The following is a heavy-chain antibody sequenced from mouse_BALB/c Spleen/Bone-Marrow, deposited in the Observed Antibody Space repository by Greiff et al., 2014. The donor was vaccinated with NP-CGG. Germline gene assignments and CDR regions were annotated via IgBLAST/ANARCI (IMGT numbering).Heavy chain of an antibody. CDR1: GFNIKDSY. D-gene: IGHD2-10*02. CDR3: APYGNNGCEY. Sequence: VQLQQSGAELVRSGASVKLSCTGSGFNIKDSYIHWVKQRPGQGLEWIGWIDPENGDTEYDPKFQGKATMTADTSSNTAYLQLSSLTSEDTAVYYCAPYGNNGCEYWGQGTSVTVSS. J-gene: IGHJ4*01. V-gene: IGHV14-4*02. CDR2: IDPENGDT.